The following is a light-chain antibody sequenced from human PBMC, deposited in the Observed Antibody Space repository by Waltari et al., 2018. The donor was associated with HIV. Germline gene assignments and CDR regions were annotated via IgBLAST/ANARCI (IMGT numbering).Light chain of an antibody. CDR3: QQRSNSPRT. CDR2: DAS. CDR1: QSVSSY. Sequence: DIVLTQSPATLSLSPGERATLSCRASQSVSSYLAWYHQKPGQAPRLLIYDASNRATGIPARFSGRGSGTDFTLTISSLEPEDFAVYYCQQRSNSPRTFGQGTKVEFK. V-gene: IGKV3-11*01. J-gene: IGKJ1*01.